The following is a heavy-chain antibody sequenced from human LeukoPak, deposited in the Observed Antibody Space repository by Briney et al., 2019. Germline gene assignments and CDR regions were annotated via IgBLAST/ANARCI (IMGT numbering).Heavy chain of an antibody. CDR2: IKQDGSEK. Sequence: GGSLRLSCAASGFTFSSYWMSWVRQAPGKGLEWVANIKQDGSEKYYVDSGKGRFTISRDNAKNSLYLQMNSLRAEDTAVYYCARGSTYSSGWYGYWGQGTLVTVSS. CDR1: GFTFSSYW. D-gene: IGHD6-19*01. J-gene: IGHJ4*02. V-gene: IGHV3-7*01. CDR3: ARGSTYSSGWYGY.